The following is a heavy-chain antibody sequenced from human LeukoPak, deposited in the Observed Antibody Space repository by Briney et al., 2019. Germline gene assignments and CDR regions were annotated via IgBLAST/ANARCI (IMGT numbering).Heavy chain of an antibody. V-gene: IGHV3-48*01. CDR3: ARGRPPDYYDSSGYWYYFDY. J-gene: IGHJ4*02. CDR1: GFTFSSYS. D-gene: IGHD3-22*01. Sequence: GGSLRLSCAASGFTFSSYSMNWVRQAPGKGLEWVSYISSSSSTIYYADSVKGRFTISRDNAKNSLYLQMNSLRAEDTAVYYCARGRPPDYYDSSGYWYYFDYWGQGTLVTVSS. CDR2: ISSSSSTI.